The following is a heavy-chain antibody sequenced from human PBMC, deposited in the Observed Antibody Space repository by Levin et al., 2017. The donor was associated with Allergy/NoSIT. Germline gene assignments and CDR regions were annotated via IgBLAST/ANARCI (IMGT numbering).Heavy chain of an antibody. V-gene: IGHV3-33*01. J-gene: IGHJ6*02. CDR3: ARDRFYYGYDPSSWYYGMDV. Sequence: SCAASGFIFSSYGMHWVRQAPGKGLEWVSVIWYDGSYKYYADSVRGRFTISRDNSKNTLFLQINSLRDEDTAIYYCARDRFYYGYDPSSWYYGMDVWGQGATVTVSS. CDR1: GFIFSSYG. CDR2: IWYDGSYK. D-gene: IGHD5-12*01.